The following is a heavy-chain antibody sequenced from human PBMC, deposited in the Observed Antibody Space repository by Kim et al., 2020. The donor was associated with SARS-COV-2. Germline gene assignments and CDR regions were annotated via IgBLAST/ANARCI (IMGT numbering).Heavy chain of an antibody. D-gene: IGHD1-26*01. CDR1: GYTFIYYA. CDR2: INAAHGNT. CDR3: ARGPYSGNYYGHFDY. Sequence: ASVKVSCRASGYTFIYYAIHWVRQAPGQGLEWMGWINAAHGNTKYSQKFQDRVTISRDTSASTAYMELSSLTSEDTTVYYCARGPYSGNYYGHFDYWGQGTLVTASS. V-gene: IGHV1-3*01. J-gene: IGHJ4*02.